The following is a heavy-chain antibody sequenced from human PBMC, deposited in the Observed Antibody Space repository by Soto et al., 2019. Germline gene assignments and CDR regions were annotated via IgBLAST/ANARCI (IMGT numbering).Heavy chain of an antibody. V-gene: IGHV6-1*01. CDR3: ARNSYGYSGYYYYGMDV. CDR1: WDSVSSNSAA. D-gene: IGHD5-18*01. CDR2: TYYRSKWYN. J-gene: IGHJ6*02. Sequence: PSHTLSLTCAISWDSVSSNSAAWNWIMQSPSRGLEWLGRTYYRSKWYNDYAVSVKSRITINPDTSKNQFSLQLNSVTPEDTAVYYCARNSYGYSGYYYYGMDVWGHVTTVTDSS.